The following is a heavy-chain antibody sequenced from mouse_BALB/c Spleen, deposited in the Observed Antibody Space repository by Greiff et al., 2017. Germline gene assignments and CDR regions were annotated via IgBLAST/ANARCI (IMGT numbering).Heavy chain of an antibody. Sequence: VQLQESGPGLVAPSQSLSISCTVSGFSLTSYGVHWVRQPPGKGLEWLGVICAGGSTNYNSALMSRLCISKDNSKSQVFLKMNSLQTDDTAMYYCARHYRYSHYAMDYWGQGTSVTVSS. J-gene: IGHJ4*01. CDR2: ICAGGST. D-gene: IGHD2-14*01. CDR3: ARHYRYSHYAMDY. V-gene: IGHV2-9*02. CDR1: GFSLTSYG.